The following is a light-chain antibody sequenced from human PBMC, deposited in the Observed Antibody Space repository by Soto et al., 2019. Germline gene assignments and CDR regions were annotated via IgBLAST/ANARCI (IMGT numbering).Light chain of an antibody. V-gene: IGKV3-20*01. CDR3: QQYGSSPRT. Sequence: EIVLTQSPGTLSLSPGERATLSCRASQSVSSSYLAWYQQKPGQAPRLLIDGASSRATGIPDRFSGSGSGTDFTLIISRLEPEDFAVYYCQQYGSSPRTFGQGTKVDNK. CDR2: GAS. J-gene: IGKJ1*01. CDR1: QSVSSSY.